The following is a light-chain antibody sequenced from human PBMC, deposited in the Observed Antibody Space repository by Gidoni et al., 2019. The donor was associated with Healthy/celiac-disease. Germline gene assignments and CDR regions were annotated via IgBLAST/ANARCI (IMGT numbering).Light chain of an antibody. Sequence: NFMLTQPHSVSESPGKTVTISCTGSSGSIASNYVQWYQQRPGSAPTTVIYEDNQRPSGVPDRFSGSIDSSSNSASLPISGLKTADEADYYCQSYDSSNQGVFGGGTKLTVL. J-gene: IGLJ3*02. CDR3: QSYDSSNQGV. V-gene: IGLV6-57*02. CDR2: EDN. CDR1: SGSIASNY.